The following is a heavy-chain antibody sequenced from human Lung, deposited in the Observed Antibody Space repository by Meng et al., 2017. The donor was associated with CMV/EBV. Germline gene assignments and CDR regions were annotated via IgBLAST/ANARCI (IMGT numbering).Heavy chain of an antibody. D-gene: IGHD3-10*01. J-gene: IGHJ5*02. CDR3: ARQGNKDYYYGSGNYYNNWFDP. CDR1: GYSFSGYH. CDR2: INPHSGGT. Sequence: QVQLVQSGAEVTKPGASLKVSCKASGYSFSGYHIQWVRQAPGQGLEWMGWINPHSGGTAYAQKFQGRVTMTSDTSISTAYMELTSLRSDDTAIYYCARQGNKDYYYGSGNYYNNWFDPWGQGTLVTVSS. V-gene: IGHV1-2*02.